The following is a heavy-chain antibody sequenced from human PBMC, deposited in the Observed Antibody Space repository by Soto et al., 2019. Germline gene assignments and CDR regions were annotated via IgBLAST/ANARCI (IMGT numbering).Heavy chain of an antibody. CDR1: GGSVTSSGYY. J-gene: IGHJ4*02. D-gene: IGHD6-19*01. CDR2: IYYTGTT. Sequence: QLQLQESGPGLVKPSETLSLTCTVSGGSVTSSGYYWGWIRQPPGKGLEWIGSIYYTGTTYYSPSLKSRVTISVDTSKNQFSLKVTSVTAADTAVYYCARHVWAVAAGDYWGQGTLVTVSS. V-gene: IGHV4-39*01. CDR3: ARHVWAVAAGDY.